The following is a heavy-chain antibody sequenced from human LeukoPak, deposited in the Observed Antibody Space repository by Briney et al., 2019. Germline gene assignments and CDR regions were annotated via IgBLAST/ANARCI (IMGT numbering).Heavy chain of an antibody. V-gene: IGHV1-8*03. CDR1: GYTITSYD. CDR2: MNPNRGNT. CDR3: TPQYKLVGYSYGDY. J-gene: IGHJ4*02. D-gene: IGHD5-18*01. Sequence: ASVKFSCKATGYTITSYDINWVRQATGQGLEWRGWMNPNRGNTGYAQKFQGKVTITRNTSISTAYMNLSSLTSEDTAPYCSTPQYKLVGYSYGDYWGEGTLVTVSS.